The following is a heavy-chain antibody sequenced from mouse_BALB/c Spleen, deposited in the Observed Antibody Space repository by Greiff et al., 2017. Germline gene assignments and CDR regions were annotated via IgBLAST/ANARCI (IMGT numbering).Heavy chain of an antibody. CDR2: IYPGGGYT. CDR1: GYTFTNYW. J-gene: IGHJ4*01. Sequence: VQLVESGAELVRPGTSVKISCKASGYTFTNYWLGWVKQRPGHGLEWIGDIYPGGGYTNYNEKFKGKATLTADTSSSTAYMQLSSLTSEDSAVYFCARGGVRGYYYAMDYWGQGTSVTVSS. V-gene: IGHV1-63*02. D-gene: IGHD2-5*01. CDR3: ARGGVRGYYYAMDY.